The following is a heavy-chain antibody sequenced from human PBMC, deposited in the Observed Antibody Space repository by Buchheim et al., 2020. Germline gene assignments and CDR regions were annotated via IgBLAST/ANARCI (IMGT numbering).Heavy chain of an antibody. CDR1: GFTFSSYG. CDR3: AKDMDRGIAAPLDY. J-gene: IGHJ4*02. V-gene: IGHV3-30*18. CDR2: ISYDGSNK. Sequence: QVQLVESGGGVVQPGRSLRLSCAASGFTFSSYGMHWVRQGPGKGLEWVAVISYDGSNKYYGDSVKGRFTLTRDNSNNTLYLQMNSLRGEDTAVYFCAKDMDRGIAAPLDYWGQGTL. D-gene: IGHD6-6*01.